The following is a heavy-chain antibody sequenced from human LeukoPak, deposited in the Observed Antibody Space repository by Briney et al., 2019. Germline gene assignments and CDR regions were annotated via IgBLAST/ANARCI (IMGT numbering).Heavy chain of an antibody. CDR2: IRYDGSNK. CDR1: GFAVKSSY. D-gene: IGHD2-2*01. J-gene: IGHJ6*03. CDR3: AKDGLIVVVPAALPYYYYYYMDV. Sequence: GGSLRLSCAASGFAVKSSYMNWVRQAPGKGLEWVAFIRYDGSNKYYADSVKGRFTISRDNSKNTLYLQMNSLRAEDTAVYYCAKDGLIVVVPAALPYYYYYYMDVWGKGTTVTVSS. V-gene: IGHV3-30*02.